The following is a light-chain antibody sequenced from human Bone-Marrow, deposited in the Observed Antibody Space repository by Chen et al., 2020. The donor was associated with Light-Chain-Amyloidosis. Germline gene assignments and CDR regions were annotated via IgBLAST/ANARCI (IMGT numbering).Light chain of an antibody. V-gene: IGLV3-25*03. CDR3: QAADSSGTYEVI. CDR1: DLPTKY. Sequence: SNELTQPPSVSVSPGQTARITCSGDDLPTKYAYWYQQKPGQAPVLVIHRDTERPSGISERFAGSSSGTTDTLTNSGVQAEDEADYHCQAADSSGTYEVIFGGGTKLTVL. CDR2: RDT. J-gene: IGLJ2*01.